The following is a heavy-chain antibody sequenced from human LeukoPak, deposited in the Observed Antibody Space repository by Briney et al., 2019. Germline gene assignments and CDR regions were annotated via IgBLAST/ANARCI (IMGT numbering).Heavy chain of an antibody. V-gene: IGHV4-4*09. CDR2: IYTSGST. CDR3: ARQAMVRGVINLDYYYMDV. D-gene: IGHD3-10*01. Sequence: SETLSLTCTVSGGSISSYYWGWIRQPPGKGLEWIGYIYTSGSTNYNPSLKSRVTISVDTSKNQFSLKLSSVTAADTAVYYCARQAMVRGVINLDYYYMDVRGKGTTVTVSS. J-gene: IGHJ6*03. CDR1: GGSISSYY.